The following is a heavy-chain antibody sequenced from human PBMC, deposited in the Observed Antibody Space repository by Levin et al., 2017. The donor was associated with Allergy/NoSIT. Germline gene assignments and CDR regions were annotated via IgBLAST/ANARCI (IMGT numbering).Heavy chain of an antibody. J-gene: IGHJ5*02. V-gene: IGHV3-20*04. CDR1: GFNLEDYG. D-gene: IGHD3-9*01. CDR3: ARALGGNYDVLTGPSWFDP. Sequence: PGGSLRLSCAVSGFNLEDYGMSWVRQAPGKGLEWVSVINWDGGRTDYAVSVKGRFIISRDNAKNSLYLQMNRLRAEDTALYYCARALGGNYDVLTGPSWFDPWGQGTLVTVSS. CDR2: INWDGGRT.